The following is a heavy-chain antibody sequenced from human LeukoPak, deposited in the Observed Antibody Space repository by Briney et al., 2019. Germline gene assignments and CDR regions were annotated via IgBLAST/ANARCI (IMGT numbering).Heavy chain of an antibody. CDR3: AIVGRGWTLYYLDY. J-gene: IGHJ4*02. CDR2: ISSSSSYI. D-gene: IGHD6-19*01. CDR1: GFTFSSYS. V-gene: IGHV3-21*01. Sequence: AGSLRLSCAASGFTFSSYSMNWVRQAPGKGLEWVSSISSSSSYIYYADSVKGRFTISRDNAKNSLYLEMNSLRAEDTGVYYCAIVGRGWTLYYLDYWGQGTLVTVS.